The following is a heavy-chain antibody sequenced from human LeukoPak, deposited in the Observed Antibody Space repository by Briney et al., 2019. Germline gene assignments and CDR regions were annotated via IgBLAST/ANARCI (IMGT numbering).Heavy chain of an antibody. CDR1: GFTFSSYG. Sequence: PGGSLRLSCAASGFTFSSYGTHWVRQAPGKGLEWVAFIRYDGSNKYYADSVKGRFTISRDNSKNTLYLQMNSLRAEDTAVYYCAKDLGEWELLWGQGTLVTVSS. V-gene: IGHV3-30*02. CDR2: IRYDGSNK. J-gene: IGHJ4*02. D-gene: IGHD1-26*01. CDR3: AKDLGEWELL.